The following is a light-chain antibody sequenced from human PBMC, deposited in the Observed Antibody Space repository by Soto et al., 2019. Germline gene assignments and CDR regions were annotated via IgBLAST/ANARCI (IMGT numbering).Light chain of an antibody. CDR1: SSDVGSYNY. CDR2: EVS. V-gene: IGLV2-14*01. CDR3: SSYTSDSPLYV. Sequence: QSVPIQPASVSGSPGQSITISCTGSSSDVGSYNYVSWYQQHPGKAPKVLIYEVSNRPSGVSNRFSASKSGNTASLTISGLQAEDEADYYCSSYTSDSPLYVFGTGTKVHRP. J-gene: IGLJ1*01.